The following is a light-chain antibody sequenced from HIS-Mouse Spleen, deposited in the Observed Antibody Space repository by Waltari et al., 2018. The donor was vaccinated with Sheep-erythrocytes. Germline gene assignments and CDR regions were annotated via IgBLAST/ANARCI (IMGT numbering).Light chain of an antibody. Sequence: DIQMTQSPSTLSASVRDRVAITCLASQSNSSWLAWYQQKPGKAPKLLIYKASSLESGVPSRFSGSGSGTEFTLTISSLQPDDFATYYCQQYNSYPLTFGGGTKVEIK. J-gene: IGKJ4*01. CDR2: KAS. CDR1: QSNSSW. CDR3: QQYNSYPLT. V-gene: IGKV1-5*03.